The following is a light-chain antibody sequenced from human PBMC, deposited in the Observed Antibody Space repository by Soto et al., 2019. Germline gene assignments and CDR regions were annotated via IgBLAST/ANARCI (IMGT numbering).Light chain of an antibody. CDR1: ISDVGGYNF. CDR2: DVS. Sequence: QSVLTQPASVSGSPGQSITISCTGTISDVGGYNFVSWYQQHPGKAPKLMIYDVSDRPSGVSNRFSGSKSGNAASLTISGLQAEDGADYYCSSFPCSFYVFGAGTKVTVL. V-gene: IGLV2-14*01. CDR3: SSFPCSFYV. J-gene: IGLJ1*01.